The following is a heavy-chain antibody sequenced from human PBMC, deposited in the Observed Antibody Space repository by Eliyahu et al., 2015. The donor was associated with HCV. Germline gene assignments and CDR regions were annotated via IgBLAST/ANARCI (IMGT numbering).Heavy chain of an antibody. CDR1: GFTVXSNY. J-gene: IGHJ6*02. Sequence: EVQLVESGGGLIQPGGSLRLSXSASGFTVXSNYMTWVRQAPGKGLEWXSVIYSGGTTHYADSVKGRFTISRDKSKNTLYLQMNSLRAEDTAVYYCATPSRGITYGMDVWGQGTTVTVSS. CDR3: ATPSRGITYGMDV. CDR2: IYSGGTT. D-gene: IGHD1-20*01. V-gene: IGHV3-53*01.